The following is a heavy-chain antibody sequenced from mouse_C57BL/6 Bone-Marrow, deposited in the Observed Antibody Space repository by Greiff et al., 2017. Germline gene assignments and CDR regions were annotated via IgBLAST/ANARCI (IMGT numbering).Heavy chain of an antibody. Sequence: QVTLKVCGPGILQPSQTLSLTCSFSGFSLSTFGMGVGWIRQPSGKGLEWLAHIWWDDDKYYNPALKSRLTISKDTSKNQVFLKIANVDTADTATYYCARTSLFITAYYYAIDYWGQGTSVTVSS. CDR2: IWWDDDK. J-gene: IGHJ4*01. CDR1: GFSLSTFGMG. V-gene: IGHV8-8*01. D-gene: IGHD1-1*01. CDR3: ARTSLFITAYYYAIDY.